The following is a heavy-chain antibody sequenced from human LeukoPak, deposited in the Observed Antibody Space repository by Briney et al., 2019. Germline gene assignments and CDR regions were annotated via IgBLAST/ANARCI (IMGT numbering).Heavy chain of an antibody. D-gene: IGHD3-10*01. CDR3: ARDGIWFGEFRFDY. J-gene: IGHJ4*02. Sequence: SETLSLTCTVSGGSISSTTYYWGWIRQPPGKGLEWIGSIYFSGSTYYNPSLKSRVSISVDTSKNQFSLKLSSVTDADTAVYYCARDGIWFGEFRFDYWGQGTLVTVSS. V-gene: IGHV4-39*07. CDR1: GGSISSTTYY. CDR2: IYFSGST.